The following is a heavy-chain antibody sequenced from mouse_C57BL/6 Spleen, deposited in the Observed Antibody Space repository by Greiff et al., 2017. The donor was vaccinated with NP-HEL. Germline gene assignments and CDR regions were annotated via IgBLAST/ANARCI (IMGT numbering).Heavy chain of an antibody. CDR3: TSGGYLAWFAY. CDR1: GYTFTSYW. J-gene: IGHJ3*01. CDR2: IYPGNSDT. V-gene: IGHV1-5*01. D-gene: IGHD5-1*01. Sequence: EVKLQESGPVLARPGASVKMSCKTSGYTFTSYWMHWVKQRPGQGLEWLGAIYPGNSDTSYNQKFKGKAKLTAVTSASTADMDLSSLKKEDSAVYYCTSGGYLAWFAYWGQGTLVTVSA.